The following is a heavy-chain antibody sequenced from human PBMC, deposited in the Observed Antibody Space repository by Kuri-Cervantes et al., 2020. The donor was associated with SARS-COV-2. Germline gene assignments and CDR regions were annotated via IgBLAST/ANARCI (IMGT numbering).Heavy chain of an antibody. V-gene: IGHV3-30*04. D-gene: IGHD6-13*01. CDR2: ISFDGRNT. J-gene: IGHJ5*02. Sequence: GESLKISCAASGFTFSDYAIDWVRQAPGKGLEWVAIISFDGRNTKYADSMKGRFTISRDNSKNVVYLQINSLRLEDTAVYYCARRQGQQAIRFDQWGQGTLVTVSS. CDR3: ARRQGQQAIRFDQ. CDR1: GFTFSDYA.